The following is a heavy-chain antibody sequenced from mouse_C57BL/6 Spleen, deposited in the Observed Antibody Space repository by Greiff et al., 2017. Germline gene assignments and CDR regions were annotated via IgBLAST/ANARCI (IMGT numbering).Heavy chain of an antibody. J-gene: IGHJ4*01. CDR1: GYAFSSSW. CDR3: ARGDPYYAMDY. D-gene: IGHD3-3*01. V-gene: IGHV1-82*01. CDR2: IYPGDGDT. Sequence: QVQLQQSGPELVKPGASVKISCKASGYAFSSSWMNWVKQRPGKGLEWIGRIYPGDGDTNYNGKIKGKATLTADKSSSTAYMQLSSQTSEDSAVYFCARGDPYYAMDYWGQGDSDTVSS.